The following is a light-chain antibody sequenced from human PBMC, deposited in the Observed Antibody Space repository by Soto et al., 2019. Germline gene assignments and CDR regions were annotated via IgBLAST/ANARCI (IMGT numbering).Light chain of an antibody. V-gene: IGLV2-11*01. CDR2: DVS. CDR3: CSYGGTFYV. Sequence: QSVLTHPRSVSWSPGQSVTISCTGTSSDVDDYNYVSWFQQHPGKAPKLMIYDVSERPSGVPDRFSGSKSGNTASLTISGLQAEDEADYYCCSYGGTFYVFGTGTKVTVL. CDR1: SSDVDDYNY. J-gene: IGLJ1*01.